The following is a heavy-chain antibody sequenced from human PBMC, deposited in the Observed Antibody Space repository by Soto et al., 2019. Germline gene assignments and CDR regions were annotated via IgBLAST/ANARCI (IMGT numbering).Heavy chain of an antibody. J-gene: IGHJ6*02. V-gene: IGHV1-69*12. D-gene: IGHD6-13*01. CDR3: ARGHIAAAGSEGYYYYYYGMDV. CDR1: GGTFSSYA. CDR2: IIPIFGTA. Sequence: QVQLVQSGAEVKKPGSSVKVSCKASGGTFSSYAISWVRQAPGQGLEWMGGIIPIFGTANYAQKFQGSVTITADDSTSTAYMELSSLRSEDTAVYYCARGHIAAAGSEGYYYYYYGMDVWGQGTTVTVYS.